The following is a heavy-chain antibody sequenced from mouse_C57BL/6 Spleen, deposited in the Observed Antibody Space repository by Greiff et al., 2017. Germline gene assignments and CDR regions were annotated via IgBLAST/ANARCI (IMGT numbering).Heavy chain of an antibody. CDR1: GYTFTDYY. D-gene: IGHD2-5*01. CDR2: IYPGSGNT. V-gene: IGHV1-84*01. CDR3: ARDSNYWYFDV. Sequence: QVHVKQSGPELVKPGASVKISCKASGYTFTDYYINWVKQRPGRGLEWIGWIYPGSGNTKYNEKFKGKATLTVDTSSSTAYMQLSSLTSEDSAVYFCARDSNYWYFDVWGTGTTVTVSS. J-gene: IGHJ1*03.